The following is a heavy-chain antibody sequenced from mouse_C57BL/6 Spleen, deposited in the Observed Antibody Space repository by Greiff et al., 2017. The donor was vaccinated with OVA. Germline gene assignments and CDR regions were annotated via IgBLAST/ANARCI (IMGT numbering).Heavy chain of an antibody. CDR2: IYPGDGDT. CDR1: GYAFSSSW. D-gene: IGHD2-4*01. Sequence: QVQLQQSGPELMKPGASVKISCKASGYAFSSSWMNWVKQRPGKGLEWIGRIYPGDGDTNYNGKFKGKATLTADKSSSTAYMQLSSLTSEDSAVYFCARGLGYFDYWGQGTTLTVSS. V-gene: IGHV1-82*01. CDR3: ARGLGYFDY. J-gene: IGHJ2*01.